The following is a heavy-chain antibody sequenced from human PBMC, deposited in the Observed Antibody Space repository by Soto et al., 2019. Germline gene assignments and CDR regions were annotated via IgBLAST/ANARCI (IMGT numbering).Heavy chain of an antibody. Sequence: QVQLQESGPGLVKPSETLSLTCTVSGGSISSYYWSWIRQPPGKGLEWIGYIYYSGSTNYNPSLKSRVTISVDTCKNQFSLKLSSVTAADTAVYYRARGGVISGYYSMDVWGQGHTVTVSS. CDR3: ARGGVISGYYSMDV. J-gene: IGHJ6*02. CDR1: GGSISSYY. V-gene: IGHV4-59*01. CDR2: IYYSGST. D-gene: IGHD3-10*01.